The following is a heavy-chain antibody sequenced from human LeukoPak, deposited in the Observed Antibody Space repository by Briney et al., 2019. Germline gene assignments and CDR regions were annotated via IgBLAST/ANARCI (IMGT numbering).Heavy chain of an antibody. CDR2: IYYTGST. J-gene: IGHJ4*02. Sequence: PSETLSLTCTVSGGSISSNSYYWGWIRQSPGKGLEWIGNIYYTGSTYYNSSLKSRVTISVDTSKNQFSLKLNSVTAADTAVYYCARVWRTSMAVAGTGHFDYWGQGTLVTVSS. CDR3: ARVWRTSMAVAGTGHFDY. D-gene: IGHD6-19*01. V-gene: IGHV4-39*07. CDR1: GGSISSNSYY.